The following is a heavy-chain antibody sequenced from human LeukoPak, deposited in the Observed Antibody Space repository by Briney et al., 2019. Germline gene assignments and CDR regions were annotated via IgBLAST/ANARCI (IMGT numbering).Heavy chain of an antibody. D-gene: IGHD2-15*01. CDR2: IYSGGGT. Sequence: GGSLRLSCEVSGFSVGNNYMNWVRQAPGKGLDWVSVIYSGGGTYYADSVKGRFTISRDNAKNSLYLQMNSLRAEDTALYYCARGYSWAAFDIWGQGTVVAVSS. CDR1: GFSVGNNY. CDR3: ARGYSWAAFDI. V-gene: IGHV3-66*01. J-gene: IGHJ3*02.